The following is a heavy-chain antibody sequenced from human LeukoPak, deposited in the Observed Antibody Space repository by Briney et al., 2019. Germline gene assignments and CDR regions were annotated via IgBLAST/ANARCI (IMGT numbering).Heavy chain of an antibody. V-gene: IGHV1-18*01. CDR1: GYTFTSYG. J-gene: IGHJ2*01. Sequence: GASVKVSCKASGYTFTSYGISWVRQAPGQGLEWMGWISGYNGNTNYAQKFQDRVTMTTDTSTSTAYMELRSLKSDDTAVYYCAREDWYFDLWGRGTLVTVSS. CDR3: AREDWYFDL. CDR2: ISGYNGNT.